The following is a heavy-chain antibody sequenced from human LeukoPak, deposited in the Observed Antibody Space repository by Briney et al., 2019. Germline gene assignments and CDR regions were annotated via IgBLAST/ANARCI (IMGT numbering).Heavy chain of an antibody. Sequence: ASVNLSSKASGDTLIGYYIDCVRQAPGQGLEWMGWINPNRGDTDYAQRFQDRVTMTRDTSITTAYMELSRLRSDDTAIYYCARGHLLRGFDYWGQGTLVTVSS. CDR3: ARGHLLRGFDY. J-gene: IGHJ4*02. V-gene: IGHV1-2*02. CDR2: INPNRGDT. D-gene: IGHD3-22*01. CDR1: GDTLIGYY.